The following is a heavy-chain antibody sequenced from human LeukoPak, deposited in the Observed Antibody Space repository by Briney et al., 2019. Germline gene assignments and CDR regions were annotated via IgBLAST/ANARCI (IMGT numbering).Heavy chain of an antibody. J-gene: IGHJ3*01. D-gene: IGHD2-8*01. CDR1: GFTFSNYW. CDR2: LNGDGTNI. V-gene: IGHV3-74*01. Sequence: GGSLRLSCVASGFTFSNYWMQWVRQVPGKGLVWVSRLNGDGTNIIYADSVKGRFTISRDNAENTLYLQMNSPRAEDTALYYCARSQSGVFDVWGQGTMVTVSS. CDR3: ARSQSGVFDV.